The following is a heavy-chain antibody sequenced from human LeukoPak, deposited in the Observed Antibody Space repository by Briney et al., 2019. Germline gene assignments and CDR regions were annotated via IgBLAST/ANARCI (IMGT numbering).Heavy chain of an antibody. CDR1: GRSISSGSYY. J-gene: IGHJ4*02. CDR3: ARVTTGGYYNC. CDR2: IYTSGST. Sequence: PSETLSLTCSVSGRSISSGSYYWSWIPQPAGKGLEWIGRIYTSGSTNYNPSLKSRVTMSFDASNNQFSLRLSSVTAADTAVYYCARVTTGGYYNCWGQGTLVTVSS. D-gene: IGHD3-22*01. V-gene: IGHV4-61*02.